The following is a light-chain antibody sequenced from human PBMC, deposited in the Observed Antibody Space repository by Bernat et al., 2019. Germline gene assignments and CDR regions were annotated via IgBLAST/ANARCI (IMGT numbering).Light chain of an antibody. CDR2: AAS. CDR3: QQLNSYLT. CDR1: QGISSY. V-gene: IGKV1-9*01. J-gene: IGKJ4*01. Sequence: DIQLTQSPSFLSASVGDRVTITCRASQGISSYLAWYQQKPGKVPKLLIYAASTLQSGVPSRFSGSGSGTEFTLTISSLQPEDFATYYCQQLNSYLTFGGGTKVEIK.